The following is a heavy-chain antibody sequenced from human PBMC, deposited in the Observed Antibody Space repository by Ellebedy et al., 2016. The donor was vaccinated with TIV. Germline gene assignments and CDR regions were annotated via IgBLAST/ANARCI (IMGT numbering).Heavy chain of an antibody. J-gene: IGHJ4*02. Sequence: ASVKVSCKASGYAFASYSISWMRQAPGQGLEWMGWISTYTGDITYARKFQGRVTLTTDTSTSTAYMDLRSLRSDDTAVYFCARDMVQGMVARYLWYDFWGQGTPVTVSS. CDR1: GYAFASYS. CDR3: ARDMVQGMVARYLWYDF. V-gene: IGHV1-18*01. D-gene: IGHD5-12*01. CDR2: ISTYTGDI.